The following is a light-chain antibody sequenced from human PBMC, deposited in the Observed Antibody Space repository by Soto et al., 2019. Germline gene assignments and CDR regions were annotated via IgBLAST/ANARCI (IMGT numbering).Light chain of an antibody. Sequence: EIVLTQSPGTLSVSSGERATLSCRASQSVSSNLAWYQQKPGQAPRLLIYGASTRATGIPARFSGSGSGTESTLTISSLQSEDFAVYYCQQYNNWPLTFGGGTKVDIK. CDR3: QQYNNWPLT. CDR1: QSVSSN. J-gene: IGKJ4*01. CDR2: GAS. V-gene: IGKV3-15*01.